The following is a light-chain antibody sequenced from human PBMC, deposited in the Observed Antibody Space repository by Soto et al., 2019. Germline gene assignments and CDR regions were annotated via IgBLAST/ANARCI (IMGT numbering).Light chain of an antibody. Sequence: QSVLTQPPSVSGAPGQRVTISCTGSSSNIGAGFDVHWYHQIAGTAPKLLIYGNSNRPSGVPDRFSGSKSGTSASLAINGLEAEDEADYYCQSYDNSLSGSWLFGGGTKLTVL. CDR1: SSNIGAGFD. CDR2: GNS. J-gene: IGLJ3*02. V-gene: IGLV1-40*01. CDR3: QSYDNSLSGSWL.